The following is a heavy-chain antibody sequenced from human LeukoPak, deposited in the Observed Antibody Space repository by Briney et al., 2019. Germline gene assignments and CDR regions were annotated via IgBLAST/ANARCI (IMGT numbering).Heavy chain of an antibody. J-gene: IGHJ4*02. Sequence: SETLSLTCTVSGGSISSGGYYWSWIRQHPGKGLEWIGYIYYSGSTYYNPSLKSRVTISVDTSKNQFSLKLSSVTAADTAVYYCARLEVATLFYFDSWGQGTLVTVSS. V-gene: IGHV4-31*03. D-gene: IGHD5-12*01. CDR1: GGSISSGGYY. CDR3: ARLEVATLFYFDS. CDR2: IYYSGST.